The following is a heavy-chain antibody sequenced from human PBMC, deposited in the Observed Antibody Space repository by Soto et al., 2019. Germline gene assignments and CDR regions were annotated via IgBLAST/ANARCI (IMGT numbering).Heavy chain of an antibody. J-gene: IGHJ4*02. D-gene: IGHD4-17*01. CDR3: DRVILYGGNSPFDY. CDR2: IYYSGST. V-gene: IGHV4-59*01. Sequence: PSETLSLTCPVSGCSISTYYWSWIRQPPGKGLEWIGYIYYSGSTNYNPSLKSRVTISVDTSKNQFSLKLSSVTAADTAVYYCDRVILYGGNSPFDYWGQGTLVTVSS. CDR1: GCSISTYY.